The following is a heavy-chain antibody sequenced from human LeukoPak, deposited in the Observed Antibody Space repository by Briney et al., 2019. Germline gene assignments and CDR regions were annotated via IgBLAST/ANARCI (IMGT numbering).Heavy chain of an antibody. CDR1: GGSIDTYY. Sequence: PSETLSLTCTVSGGSIDTYYWSWIRQPPGRGLEWIGYIYYTGSTNYNPSLESRVTMSVDPSKNQFSLKLTSVTAADTAIYYCARDDLSLAWIHYFDSWGQGTLVTVSS. J-gene: IGHJ4*02. CDR3: ARDDLSLAWIHYFDS. D-gene: IGHD5-18*01. CDR2: IYYTGST. V-gene: IGHV4-59*01.